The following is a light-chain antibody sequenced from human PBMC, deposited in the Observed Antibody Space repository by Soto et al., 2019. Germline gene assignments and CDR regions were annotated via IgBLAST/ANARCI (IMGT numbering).Light chain of an antibody. J-gene: IGKJ1*01. Sequence: EIVLTQSPGTLSLSPGERGTLSCRASQSVSSNYLAWYQQKPGQAPRLLIYGASSRATGIPDRFSGSGSGTDFTLTISRLEPEDFAVYYCQQYGSSPTTFGQGTKVDI. CDR2: GAS. CDR3: QQYGSSPTT. CDR1: QSVSSNY. V-gene: IGKV3-20*01.